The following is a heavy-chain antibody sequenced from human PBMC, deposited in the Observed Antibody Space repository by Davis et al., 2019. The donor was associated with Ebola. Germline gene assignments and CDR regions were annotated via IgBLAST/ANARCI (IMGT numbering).Heavy chain of an antibody. CDR2: IYYSGST. D-gene: IGHD3-22*01. Sequence: MPGGSLRLSCTVSGGSISSYYWSWIRQPPGKGLEWIGYIYYSGSTNYNPSLKSRVTISVDTPKNQFSLKLSSVTAADTAVYYCARRTYYYDSSGYYFDYWGQGTLVTVSS. CDR3: ARRTYYYDSSGYYFDY. V-gene: IGHV4-59*08. J-gene: IGHJ4*02. CDR1: GGSISSYY.